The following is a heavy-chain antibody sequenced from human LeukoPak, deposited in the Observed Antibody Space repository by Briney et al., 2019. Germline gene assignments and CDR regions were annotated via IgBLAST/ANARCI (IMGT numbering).Heavy chain of an antibody. CDR1: GGTFSSYA. J-gene: IGHJ3*02. CDR2: IIPIFGTA. D-gene: IGHD6-13*01. CDR3: ARIAAARAFDI. V-gene: IGHV1-69*05. Sequence: SVKVSCKASGGTFSSYAISWVRQAPGQGLEWMGRIIPIFGTANYAQKFQGRVTITTDESTSTAYMELSRLRSEDTAVYYCARIAAARAFDIWGQGTMVTVSS.